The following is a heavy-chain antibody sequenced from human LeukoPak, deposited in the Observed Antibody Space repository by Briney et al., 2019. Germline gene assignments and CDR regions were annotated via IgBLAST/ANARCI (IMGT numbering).Heavy chain of an antibody. J-gene: IGHJ4*02. CDR2: ITGSSGRT. CDR3: AKISDGADFDY. V-gene: IGHV3-23*01. Sequence: PGGSLRLSCAASGFTFSSYAMSWVRQAPGEGLEWVSAITGSSGRTYYADSVKGRFTISRDNSKNTLYLQMNSLRAEDTAVYYCAKISDGADFDYWGQGTLVTVSS. D-gene: IGHD2-21*02. CDR1: GFTFSSYA.